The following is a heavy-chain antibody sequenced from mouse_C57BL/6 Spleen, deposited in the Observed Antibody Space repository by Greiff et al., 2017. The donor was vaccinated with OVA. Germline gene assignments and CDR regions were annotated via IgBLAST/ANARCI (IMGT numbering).Heavy chain of an antibody. CDR3: ARDYDGYTWYFDV. Sequence: EVNLVESEGGLVQPGSSMKLSCTASGFTFSDYYMAWVRQVPEKGLEWVANINYDGSSTYYLDSLKSRFIISRDNAKNILYLQMSSLKSEDTATYYCARDYDGYTWYFDVWGTGTTVTVSS. J-gene: IGHJ1*03. D-gene: IGHD2-3*01. CDR2: INYDGSST. V-gene: IGHV5-16*01. CDR1: GFTFSDYY.